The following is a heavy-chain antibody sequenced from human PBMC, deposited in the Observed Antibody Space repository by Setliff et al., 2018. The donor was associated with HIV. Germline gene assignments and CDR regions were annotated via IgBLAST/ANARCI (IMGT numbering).Heavy chain of an antibody. J-gene: IGHJ6*03. V-gene: IGHV4-4*09. CDR2: IYASRST. CDR1: GGSLSNYY. Sequence: SETLSLTCTVAGGSLSNYYWSWIRQSPGKGPEWIGYIYASRSTNHNPSLKSRVTISPDTSKNQFSLKLSSVTAADTAVYYCARDKGYYYMDVWGKVITVTVSS. CDR3: ARDKGYYYMDV.